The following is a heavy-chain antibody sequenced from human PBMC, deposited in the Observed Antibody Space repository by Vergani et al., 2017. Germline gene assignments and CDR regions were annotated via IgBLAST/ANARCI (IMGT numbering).Heavy chain of an antibody. CDR3: VYRKTECGTTGCYYPFYCFHYRDG. Sequence: QITLKESGPTLVKPTQTLTLTCTFSGFSLNTRGVSVAWIRQPPGKALDWLALIYWNDDQHYSPSLNNRVTITKDTSKNQVVLTMTNMDYVDTGTYYCVYRKTECGTTGCYYPFYCFHYRDGWRKGTTVAVCS. CDR2: IYWNDDQ. D-gene: IGHD1-7*01. CDR1: GFSLNTRGVS. V-gene: IGHV2-5*04. J-gene: IGHJ6*03.